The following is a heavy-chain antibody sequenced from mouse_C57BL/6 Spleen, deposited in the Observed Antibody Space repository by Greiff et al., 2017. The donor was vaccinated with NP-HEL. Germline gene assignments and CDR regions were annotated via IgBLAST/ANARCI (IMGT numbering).Heavy chain of an antibody. V-gene: IGHV1-42*01. Sequence: VQLQQSGPELVKPGASVKISCKASGYSFTGYYMNWVKQSPEKSLEWIGEINPSTGGTTYNQKFKAKATLTVDKSSSTAYMQLKSLTSEDSAVYYCARREEYDWCAYWGQRTLVTVSA. CDR2: INPSTGGT. CDR3: ARREEYDWCAY. D-gene: IGHD2-14*01. CDR1: GYSFTGYY. J-gene: IGHJ3*01.